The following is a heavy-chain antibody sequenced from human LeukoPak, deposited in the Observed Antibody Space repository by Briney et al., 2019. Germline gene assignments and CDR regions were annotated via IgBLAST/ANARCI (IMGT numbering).Heavy chain of an antibody. V-gene: IGHV3-74*01. CDR1: GFTFSSYW. D-gene: IGHD3-22*01. CDR3: ARDGDAWYYYDSSGQRFDP. CDR2: IHSDGNST. J-gene: IGHJ5*02. Sequence: LAGGSLRLSCAASGFTFSSYWMHCVRQAPGKGLVWVSRIHSDGNSTSYADSVRGRFTISRDQAKNTLYVQMNRVRAEDTAVYYCARDGDAWYYYDSSGQRFDPWGQGTLVTVSS.